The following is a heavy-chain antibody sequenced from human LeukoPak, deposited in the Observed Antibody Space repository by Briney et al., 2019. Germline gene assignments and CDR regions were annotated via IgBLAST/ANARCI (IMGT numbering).Heavy chain of an antibody. CDR1: GGTFSSYA. J-gene: IGHJ4*02. D-gene: IGHD2-15*01. V-gene: IGHV1-69*04. Sequence: GASVKVSCKASGGTFSSYAISWVRQAPGQGLEWMGRIIPILGIANYAQKLQGRVTITADKSTSTAYMELSSLRSEDTAVYYCASPQRSYCSGGSCYGRRALGYWGQGTLVTVSS. CDR3: ASPQRSYCSGGSCYGRRALGY. CDR2: IIPILGIA.